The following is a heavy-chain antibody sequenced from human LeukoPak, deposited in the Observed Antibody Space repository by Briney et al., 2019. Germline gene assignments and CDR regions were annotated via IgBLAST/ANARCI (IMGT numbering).Heavy chain of an antibody. D-gene: IGHD1/OR15-1a*01. CDR2: ISTIGGST. CDR3: AKDKLEQRPYFSDY. Sequence: GGSLSLSCAASGFTFSSYGMSWVRQAPGKGLGWVAGISTIGGSTPYADSVKGRFTISRDNSKNTLYLQMNSLRAEDTAVYYCAKDKLEQRPYFSDYWGQGTLVTVSS. V-gene: IGHV3-23*01. J-gene: IGHJ4*02. CDR1: GFTFSSYG.